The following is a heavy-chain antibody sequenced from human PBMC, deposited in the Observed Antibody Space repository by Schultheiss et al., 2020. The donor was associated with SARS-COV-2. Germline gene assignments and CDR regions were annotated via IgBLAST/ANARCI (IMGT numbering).Heavy chain of an antibody. J-gene: IGHJ4*02. CDR3: ASEAAVAGLGY. D-gene: IGHD6-19*01. V-gene: IGHV4-31*11. CDR1: GGSISSGGYS. Sequence: SETLSLTCAVSGGSISSGGYSWSWIRQHPGKGLEWIGYIYYSGSTYYNPSLKSRVTISVDTSKNQFSLKLSSVTAADTAVYYCASEAAVAGLGYWGQGTLVTVSS. CDR2: IYYSGST.